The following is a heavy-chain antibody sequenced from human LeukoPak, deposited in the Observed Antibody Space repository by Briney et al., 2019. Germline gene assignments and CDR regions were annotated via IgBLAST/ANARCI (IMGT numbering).Heavy chain of an antibody. J-gene: IGHJ4*02. CDR3: AKLPGRAADY. CDR2: ISGSGGSA. Sequence: GGSLRLSCAASGFTFSSYAMSWLRQAPGKGLEWVSVISGSGGSAYYADSVKGRFTISRDNSKNTLYLQMNSLRAEDTAVYYCAKLPGRAADYWGQGTLVTVSS. CDR1: GFTFSSYA. V-gene: IGHV3-23*01.